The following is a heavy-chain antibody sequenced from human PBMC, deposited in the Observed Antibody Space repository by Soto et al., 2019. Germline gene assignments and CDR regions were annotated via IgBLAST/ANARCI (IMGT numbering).Heavy chain of an antibody. CDR2: TRNKANSYTT. CDR3: ARFETARLTLDAFDI. Sequence: GSLRLSCAASGFTFSDHYMDWVRQAPGKGLEWVGRTRNKANSYTTEYAASVKGRFTISRDDSKNSLYLQMNSLKTEDTAVYYCARFETARLTLDAFDIWGQGTMVTV. V-gene: IGHV3-72*01. J-gene: IGHJ3*02. D-gene: IGHD2-21*02. CDR1: GFTFSDHY.